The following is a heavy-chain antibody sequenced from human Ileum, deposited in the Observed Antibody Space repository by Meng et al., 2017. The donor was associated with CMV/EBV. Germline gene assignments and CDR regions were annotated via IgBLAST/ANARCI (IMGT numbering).Heavy chain of an antibody. D-gene: IGHD5-24*01. J-gene: IGHJ4*02. CDR3: ARGRRDGYNNPPLDY. V-gene: IGHV4-34*01. Sequence: QVQLQQWGAGLLKPSETLSLTCAVYGGSFSGYYWSWIRQPPGKGLEWIGEINHSGSTNYNPSLKSRVTISVDTSKNQFSLKLSSVTAADTAVYYCARGRRDGYNNPPLDYWGQGTLVT. CDR1: GGSFSGYY. CDR2: INHSGST.